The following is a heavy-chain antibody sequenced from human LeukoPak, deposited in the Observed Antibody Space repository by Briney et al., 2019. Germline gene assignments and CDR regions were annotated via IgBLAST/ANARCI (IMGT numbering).Heavy chain of an antibody. CDR3: ARCLTRVAARHHWFDP. V-gene: IGHV1-8*01. J-gene: IGHJ5*02. CDR2: MNPNSGNT. D-gene: IGHD6-6*01. CDR1: GYTFTSYD. Sequence: ASVKVSCKASGYTFTSYDINWVRQATGQGLEWMGWMNPNSGNTGYARKFQGRVTMTRNTSISTAYMELSSLRSEDTAVYYCARCLTRVAARHHWFDPWGQGTLVTVSS.